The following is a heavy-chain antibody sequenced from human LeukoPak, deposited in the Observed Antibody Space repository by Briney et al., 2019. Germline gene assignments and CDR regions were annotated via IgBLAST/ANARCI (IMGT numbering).Heavy chain of an antibody. CDR2: ISGSGGRI. Sequence: RTGGSLRLSCAASGFTFSSYDMSWVRQAPGKGLEGVSGISGSGGRIYYADSVKGRFTISRDNSKNTLYLQMNSLRAEDTAVYYCALHPGQYYVGRWFDPWGQGTLATVSS. CDR1: GFTFSSYD. V-gene: IGHV3-23*01. J-gene: IGHJ5*02. CDR3: ALHPGQYYVGRWFDP. D-gene: IGHD4-23*01.